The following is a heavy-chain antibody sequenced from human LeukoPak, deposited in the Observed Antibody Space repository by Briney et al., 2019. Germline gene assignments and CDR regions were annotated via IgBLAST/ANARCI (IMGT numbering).Heavy chain of an antibody. Sequence: PGESLKISCKGSGYSFTNYWIGWVRQMPGKGLEWMGIIYPGDSETRYSPSFQGQVTMSTDKSISTAYLRWSSLKASDTAMYFCARGGSAYALDYWGQGTLVTVSS. J-gene: IGHJ4*02. CDR2: IYPGDSET. V-gene: IGHV5-51*01. CDR3: ARGGSAYALDY. D-gene: IGHD2-2*01. CDR1: GYSFTNYW.